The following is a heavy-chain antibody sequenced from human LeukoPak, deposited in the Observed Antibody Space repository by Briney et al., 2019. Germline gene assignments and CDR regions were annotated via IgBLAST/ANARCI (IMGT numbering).Heavy chain of an antibody. CDR1: GFTFSSYS. D-gene: IGHD5-24*01. J-gene: IGHJ4*02. CDR3: ARDRDGYKGLYFDY. Sequence: GGSLRLSCAASGFTFSSYSMNWVRQAPGKGLEWVSYISSSSSYIYYADSVKGRFTISRDNAKNSLYLQMNSLRAEDTAVYYCARDRDGYKGLYFDYWGQGTLVTVSS. V-gene: IGHV3-21*05. CDR2: ISSSSSYI.